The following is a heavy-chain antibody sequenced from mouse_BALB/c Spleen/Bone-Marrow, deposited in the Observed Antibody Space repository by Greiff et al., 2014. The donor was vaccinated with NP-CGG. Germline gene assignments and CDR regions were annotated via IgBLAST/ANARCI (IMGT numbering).Heavy chain of an antibody. D-gene: IGHD2-1*01. Sequence: EVHLVESGGGLVQPGGSMKLSCVASGFTFSNYWMNWVRQSPEKGLEWVAEIRLKSNNYATHYAESVKGRFTISRDDSKSSVYLQMNNLRAEDTGIYYCTRGNWFAYWGQGTLVTVSA. CDR1: GFTFSNYW. J-gene: IGHJ3*01. V-gene: IGHV6-6*02. CDR3: TRGNWFAY. CDR2: IRLKSNNYAT.